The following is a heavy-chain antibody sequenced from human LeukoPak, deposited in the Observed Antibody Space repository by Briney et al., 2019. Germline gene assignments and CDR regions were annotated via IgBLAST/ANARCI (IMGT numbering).Heavy chain of an antibody. CDR3: ARAAVGASIFAHNWFDP. Sequence: SETLSLTCTVSGGSISSSSYYWGWIRQPPGKGLEWIGSIYYSGSTYYNPSLKSRVTISVDTSKNQFSLKLSSVTAADTAVYYCARAAVGASIFAHNWFDPWGQGTLVTVSS. CDR1: GGSISSSSYY. J-gene: IGHJ5*02. V-gene: IGHV4-39*07. CDR2: IYYSGST. D-gene: IGHD1-26*01.